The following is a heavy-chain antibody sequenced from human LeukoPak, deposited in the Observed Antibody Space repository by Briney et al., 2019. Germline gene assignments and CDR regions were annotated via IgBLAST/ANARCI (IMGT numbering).Heavy chain of an antibody. CDR1: GGSLSGYY. J-gene: IGHJ4*02. Sequence: SETLSLTCAVYGGSLSGYYWSWIRQPPGKGLEWIGEINHSGSTNYNPSLKSRVTISVDTSKNQFSLKLSSVTAADTAVYYCASTPPGIAAAGFDYWGQGTLVTVSS. CDR3: ASTPPGIAAAGFDY. CDR2: INHSGST. D-gene: IGHD6-13*01. V-gene: IGHV4-34*01.